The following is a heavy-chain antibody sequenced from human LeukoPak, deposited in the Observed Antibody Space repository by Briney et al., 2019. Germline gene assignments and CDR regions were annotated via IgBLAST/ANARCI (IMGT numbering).Heavy chain of an antibody. CDR1: GGSFSGYY. D-gene: IGHD3-16*01. CDR3: ARDVPIDMGEDAENWFDP. V-gene: IGHV4-34*01. CDR2: INHSGST. Sequence: SETLSLTCAVYGGSFSGYYWSWIRQPPGKGLEWIGEINHSGSTNYNPSLKSRVTISVDTSKNQFSLKLSSVTAADTAVYYCARDVPIDMGEDAENWFDPWGQGTLVTVSS. J-gene: IGHJ5*02.